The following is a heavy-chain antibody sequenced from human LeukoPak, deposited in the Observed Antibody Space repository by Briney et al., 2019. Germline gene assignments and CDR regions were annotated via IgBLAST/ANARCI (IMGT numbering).Heavy chain of an antibody. CDR1: GFAFSSYG. Sequence: GGSLRLSCAASGFAFSSYGMHWVRQAPGKGLEWVAVIWYDGSNKYYADSVKGRFTISRDNSKNTLYLQMNSLRAEDTAVYYCAREDTAMAAFDYWGQGTLVTVSS. CDR2: IWYDGSNK. V-gene: IGHV3-33*01. J-gene: IGHJ4*02. CDR3: AREDTAMAAFDY. D-gene: IGHD5-18*01.